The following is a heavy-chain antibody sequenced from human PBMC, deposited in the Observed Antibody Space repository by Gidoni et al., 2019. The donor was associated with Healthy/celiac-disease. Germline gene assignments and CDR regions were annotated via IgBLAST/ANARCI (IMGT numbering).Heavy chain of an antibody. D-gene: IGHD3-22*01. CDR2: FDPEDGET. CDR3: ATAYYDSVLGY. V-gene: IGHV1-24*01. Sequence: GLEWMGGFDPEDGETIYAQKFQGRVTMTEDTSTETAYMELSSLRSEDTAVYYCATAYYDSVLGYWGQGTLVTVSS. J-gene: IGHJ4*02.